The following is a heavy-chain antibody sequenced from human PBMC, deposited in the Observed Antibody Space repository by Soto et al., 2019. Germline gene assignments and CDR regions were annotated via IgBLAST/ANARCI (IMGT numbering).Heavy chain of an antibody. V-gene: IGHV3-15*07. CDR3: TTFGSITTPGSAFDI. CDR2: SKSKVDGGTI. D-gene: IGHD6-13*01. Sequence: GGSLRLSCAASGFNFNNAWMNWVRQAPGKGLEWVGRSKSKVDGGTIDYAAPVKGRFTISRDDSKTTLYLQMNNLKTDDTAIYYCTTFGSITTPGSAFDIWGQGTMVTVSS. CDR1: GFNFNNAW. J-gene: IGHJ3*02.